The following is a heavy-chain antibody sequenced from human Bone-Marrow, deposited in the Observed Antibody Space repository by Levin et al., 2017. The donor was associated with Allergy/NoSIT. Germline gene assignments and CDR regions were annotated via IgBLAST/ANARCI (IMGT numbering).Heavy chain of an antibody. V-gene: IGHV3-74*01. J-gene: IGHJ1*01. CDR2: MNTDGSKT. D-gene: IGHD3-10*01. CDR3: ARAGPGSGTYPTIFFQD. Sequence: AGGSLRLSCAASGFTLSNSWMHWVRQAPGKGPVWVSRMNTDGSKTIYADPVKGRFTISKDNAKNTLYLQMNSLRVEDTAVYYCARAGPGSGTYPTIFFQDWGQGTLVTVSS. CDR1: GFTLSNSW.